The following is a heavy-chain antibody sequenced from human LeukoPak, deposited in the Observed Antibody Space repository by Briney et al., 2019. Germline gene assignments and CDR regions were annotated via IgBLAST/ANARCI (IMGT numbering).Heavy chain of an antibody. D-gene: IGHD5-18*01. V-gene: IGHV3-23*01. CDR3: AKVSGGYIQAGYFDY. CDR2: ISGSGGST. CDR1: GFTFSSYA. Sequence: PGGSLRLSCAASGFTFSSYAMSWVRQAPGKGLEWVSAISGSGGSTYYADSVEGRFTISRDNSKNTLYLQMNSLRAEDTAVYYCAKVSGGYIQAGYFDYWGQGTLVTVSS. J-gene: IGHJ4*02.